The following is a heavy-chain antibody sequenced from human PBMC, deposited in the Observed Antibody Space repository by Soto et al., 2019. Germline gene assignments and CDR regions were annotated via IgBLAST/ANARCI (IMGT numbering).Heavy chain of an antibody. CDR1: GASVRSSTYQ. D-gene: IGHD3-16*01. CDR3: AREFPYYVSSDSYLDY. CDR2: AYYSEST. Sequence: SETLSLTCTVSGASVRSSTYQWGWIRQPPGRGLEWIGSAYYSESTYYNPSLKSRVTISVDTSKNQFSLHLNSVTPEDTAVYYCAREFPYYVSSDSYLDYWGQGALVTVSS. J-gene: IGHJ4*02. V-gene: IGHV4-39*02.